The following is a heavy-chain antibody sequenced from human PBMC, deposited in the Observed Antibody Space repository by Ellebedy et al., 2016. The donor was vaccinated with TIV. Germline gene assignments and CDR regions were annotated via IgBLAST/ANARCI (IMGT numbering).Heavy chain of an antibody. J-gene: IGHJ4*02. V-gene: IGHV3-21*01. Sequence: GESLKISCAASGFIFNHYSMNWVRQAPGKGLEWISSISSTGYYIYYADSVKGRFTISRDDAKNSLFLQMNSLRAEDTAVYYCATEVVLEATTDYWGQGTLVTVSS. CDR2: ISSTGYYI. CDR3: ATEVVLEATTDY. D-gene: IGHD1-26*01. CDR1: GFIFNHYS.